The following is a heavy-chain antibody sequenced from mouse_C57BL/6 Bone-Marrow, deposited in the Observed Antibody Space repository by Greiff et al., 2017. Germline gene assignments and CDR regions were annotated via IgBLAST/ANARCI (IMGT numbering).Heavy chain of an antibody. V-gene: IGHV1-50*01. Sequence: QVQLKQPGAELVKPGASVKLSCKASGYTFTSYWMQWVHQRPGQGLEWIGEIDPSGGRTNYNQKFKGKDTVTVDTSSNTAYMQLSSLTSEDSAVYYCARASRSFVDYWGQGTTLTVSS. CDR1: GYTFTSYW. D-gene: IGHD1-1*01. CDR3: ARASRSFVDY. CDR2: IDPSGGRT. J-gene: IGHJ2*01.